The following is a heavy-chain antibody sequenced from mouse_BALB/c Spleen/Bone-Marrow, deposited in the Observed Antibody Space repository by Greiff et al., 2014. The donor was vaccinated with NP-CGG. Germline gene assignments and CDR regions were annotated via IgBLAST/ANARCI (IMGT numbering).Heavy chain of an antibody. V-gene: IGHV3-8*02. CDR1: GDSITSGC. CDR2: ISYSGSA. D-gene: IGHD1-2*01. CDR3: ATYDGYYFDY. J-gene: IGHJ2*01. Sequence: EVQLQQSGPSLVKPSQTLSLTCSVTGDSITSGCWNWIRKFPGNKLEYMGYISYSGSAYYNPSLKSRISITRDTSKNQYYLQLNSVTTEDTATYYCATYDGYYFDYWGQGTTLTVSS.